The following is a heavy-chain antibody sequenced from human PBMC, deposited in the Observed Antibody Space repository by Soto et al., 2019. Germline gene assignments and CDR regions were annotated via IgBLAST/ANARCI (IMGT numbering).Heavy chain of an antibody. V-gene: IGHV5-51*01. CDR3: ASDEETAYDMDV. CDR1: GYSFTTYW. J-gene: IGHJ6*02. Sequence: GESLKISCNGSGYSFTTYWIGWVRQMPGKGLEWMGIIYPADSDTRYSPSFQGQVTISADKSISTAYLQWNSLKASDTAMYYCASDEETAYDMDVWGQGTTVTVSS. CDR2: IYPADSDT.